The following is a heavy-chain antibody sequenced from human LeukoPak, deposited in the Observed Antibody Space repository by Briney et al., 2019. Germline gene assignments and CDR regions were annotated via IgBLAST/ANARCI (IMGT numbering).Heavy chain of an antibody. V-gene: IGHV3-74*01. CDR3: ARGTALQDY. J-gene: IGHJ4*02. CDR2: INGDGTTT. D-gene: IGHD2-2*02. CDR1: GFTFSPYW. Sequence: GGSLRLSCAASGFTFSPYWMHWVRQAPGKGLVWVSHINGDGTTTTYADSVRGRFTISRDNAQNTLYLQMNSLRAEDTAVYYCARGTALQDYWGQGTLVTVSS.